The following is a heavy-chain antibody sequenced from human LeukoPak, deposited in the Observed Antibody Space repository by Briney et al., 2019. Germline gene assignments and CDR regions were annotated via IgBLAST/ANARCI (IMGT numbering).Heavy chain of an antibody. CDR3: ARTHCSSTSCYRRRWFDP. V-gene: IGHV1-8*03. D-gene: IGHD2-2*01. CDR2: MNPNSGNT. Sequence: ASVKVSCKASGYTFTGYYMHWVRQAPGQGLEWMGWMNPNSGNTGYAQKFQGRVTITRNTSISTAHMELSSLRSEDTAVYYCARTHCSSTSCYRRRWFDPWGQGTLVTVSS. J-gene: IGHJ5*02. CDR1: GYTFTGYY.